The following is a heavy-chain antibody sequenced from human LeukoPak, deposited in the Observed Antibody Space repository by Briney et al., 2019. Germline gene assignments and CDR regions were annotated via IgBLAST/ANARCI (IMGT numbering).Heavy chain of an antibody. CDR2: IIPIFGTA. CDR1: GGNFSSYT. J-gene: IGHJ4*02. CDR3: ARDRYLSQRYFDY. Sequence: SVKVSCKASGGNFSSYTISWVRQAPGQGLEWMGGIIPIFGTAKYAQNLQGRVTITADESTSIAYMELSSLRSEDTAVYYRARDRYLSQRYFDYWGQGILVTVSS. D-gene: IGHD1-1*01. V-gene: IGHV1-69*01.